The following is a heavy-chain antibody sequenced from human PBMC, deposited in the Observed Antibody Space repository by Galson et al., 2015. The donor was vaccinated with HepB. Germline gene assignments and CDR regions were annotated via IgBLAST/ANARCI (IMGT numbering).Heavy chain of an antibody. J-gene: IGHJ4*02. CDR1: GFTVNSHY. Sequence: SLRLSCAASGFTVNSHYMNWVRQAPGKGLEWVSVIYSGGTTFYADSVKGRFTISRDNPKNTLFLQMNSLRAADTAVYYCARGEGSGSYYTTYFDYWGQGTLVTVSS. D-gene: IGHD3-10*01. CDR3: ARGEGSGSYYTTYFDY. V-gene: IGHV3-66*01. CDR2: IYSGGTT.